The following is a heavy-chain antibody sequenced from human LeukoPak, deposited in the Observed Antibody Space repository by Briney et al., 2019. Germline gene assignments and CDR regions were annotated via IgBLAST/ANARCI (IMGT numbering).Heavy chain of an antibody. V-gene: IGHV4-39*07. D-gene: IGHD3-22*01. CDR2: LYYSGST. CDR3: ARAYYDSRVNWFDP. Sequence: SEILSLTCTVSGGSISSGSYYWGWIRQPPGKGLEWIGSLYYSGSTYYNPSLKSRVTISLDTSKNQFSLRLSSVTAADTAVYYCARAYYDSRVNWFDPWGQGTLVTVSS. J-gene: IGHJ5*02. CDR1: GGSISSGSYY.